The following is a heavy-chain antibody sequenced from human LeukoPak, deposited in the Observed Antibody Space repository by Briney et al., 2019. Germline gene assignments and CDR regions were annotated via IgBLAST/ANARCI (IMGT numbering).Heavy chain of an antibody. V-gene: IGHV1-18*01. J-gene: IGHJ5*02. D-gene: IGHD5-12*01. CDR3: AREYRAQYIYFDP. CDR2: ISAFNGRT. Sequence: GASVKVSCKASGHTFTGLDFSWMRQTPGQGLEWLGWISAFNGRTSYGQGLQGRLTLTTDTSANTAYMELRSLTPDDTAVYYCAREYRAQYIYFDPWGQGTLVTVSP. CDR1: GHTFTGLD.